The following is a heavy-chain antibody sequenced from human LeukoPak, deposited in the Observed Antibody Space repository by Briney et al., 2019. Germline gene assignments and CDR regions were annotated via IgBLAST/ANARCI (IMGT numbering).Heavy chain of an antibody. V-gene: IGHV3-21*06. CDR1: GFSFSTSV. D-gene: IGHD2-2*01. CDR2: ISSDNSYI. J-gene: IGHJ4*02. CDR3: ARGPAAIDN. Sequence: GGSLRPSCAASGFSFSTSVMNWVRQAPGKGLEWVSSISSDNSYIYYADSVRGRFTISRDNAKNSLHLQMSSLRVDDTAVYFCARGPAAIDNWGQGALVTVSS.